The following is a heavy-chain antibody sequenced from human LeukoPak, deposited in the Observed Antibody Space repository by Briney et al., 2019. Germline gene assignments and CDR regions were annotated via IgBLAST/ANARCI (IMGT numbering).Heavy chain of an antibody. D-gene: IGHD2-21*01. V-gene: IGHV4-4*07. CDR3: ARDCGVFCPFGMDV. CDR1: GDSINTYH. J-gene: IGHJ6*02. Sequence: KTSETLSLTCNVSGDSINTYHWGWVRQPAGKGLEWIGRIHSDGSIYYSPSLKSRVTMSLDTSKNQFSLRLSSVTAADTAVYFCARDCGVFCPFGMDVWGQGATVTVSS. CDR2: IHSDGSI.